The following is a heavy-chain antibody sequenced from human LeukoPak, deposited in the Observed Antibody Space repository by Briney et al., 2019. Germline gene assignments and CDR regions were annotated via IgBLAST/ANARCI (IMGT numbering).Heavy chain of an antibody. CDR2: IYYSGST. Sequence: PSQTLSLTCTVSGGSISSGDYYWSWIRQPPGKGLEWIGYIYYSGSTYYNPSLKSRVTISVDTSKNQFSLKLSSVTAADTAVYYCARGGGSGSYYPLQSRWGQGTLVTVSS. D-gene: IGHD3-10*01. CDR3: ARGGGSGSYYPLQSR. V-gene: IGHV4-30-4*01. J-gene: IGHJ4*02. CDR1: GGSISSGDYY.